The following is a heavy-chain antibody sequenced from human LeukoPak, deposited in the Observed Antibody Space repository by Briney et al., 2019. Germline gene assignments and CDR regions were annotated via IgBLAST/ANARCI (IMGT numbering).Heavy chain of an antibody. CDR3: ARRDYSNLYGMDV. CDR2: MSPNSGDT. J-gene: IGHJ6*02. Sequence: ASVKVSCKASGYTFTSYDFNWVRQATGQRPEWMGWMSPNSGDTGYAQKFRDRVTMTRNTSISTAYMELSSLRSDDTAVYYCARRDYSNLYGMDVWGQGTTVTVSS. CDR1: GYTFTSYD. D-gene: IGHD4-11*01. V-gene: IGHV1-8*01.